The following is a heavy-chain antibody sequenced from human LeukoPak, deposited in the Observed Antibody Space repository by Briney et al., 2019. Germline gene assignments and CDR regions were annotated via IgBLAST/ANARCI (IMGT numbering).Heavy chain of an antibody. Sequence: GGSLRLSCAASGFTFSSYAMSWVRQAPGKGLEWVSASSGSGGSTYYADSVKGRFTISRDNSKNTLYLQMNSLRAEDTAVYYCAKDQGGTYYDFWSGAPNFGYWGQGTLVTVSS. V-gene: IGHV3-23*01. CDR2: SSGSGGST. CDR1: GFTFSSYA. D-gene: IGHD3-3*01. CDR3: AKDQGGTYYDFWSGAPNFGY. J-gene: IGHJ4*02.